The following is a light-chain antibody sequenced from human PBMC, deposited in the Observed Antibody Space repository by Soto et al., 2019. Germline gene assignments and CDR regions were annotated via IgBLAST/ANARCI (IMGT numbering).Light chain of an antibody. Sequence: EIVMTQSPASLSVSPGERVTLSCRASQCVTTTLAWYQHKPGQAPRLLCSGASSGATGIPARFSASGSGTEFTLAINRLQSEDYAVYYCQQYDQRPVTFGGGTKVDIK. V-gene: IGKV3-15*01. CDR2: GAS. J-gene: IGKJ4*01. CDR1: QCVTTT. CDR3: QQYDQRPVT.